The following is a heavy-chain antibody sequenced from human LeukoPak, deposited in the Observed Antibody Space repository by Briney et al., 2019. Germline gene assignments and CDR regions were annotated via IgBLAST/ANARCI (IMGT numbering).Heavy chain of an antibody. Sequence: SETLSLTCTVSGGSISSYYWSWIRQPPGKGLEWIGYIYYSGSTNYNPSLKSRVTISVDTSKNQFSLKLSSVTAADTAVYYCARNADNFDYAGLDPWGQGTLVTVSS. CDR3: ARNADNFDYAGLDP. J-gene: IGHJ5*02. CDR1: GGSISSYY. D-gene: IGHD4-23*01. V-gene: IGHV4-59*01. CDR2: IYYSGST.